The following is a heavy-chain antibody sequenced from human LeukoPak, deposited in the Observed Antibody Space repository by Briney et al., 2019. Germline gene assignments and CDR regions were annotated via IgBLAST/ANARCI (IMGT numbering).Heavy chain of an antibody. V-gene: IGHV3-21*04. Sequence: GGSLRLSCAASTFTFSTYSMNWVRQAPGKGLEWVSSISSSSDYIYYADSVKGRFTISRDNAKNSLYLQMNSLRAEDTAIYYCAKEWTDGSSGWYAYDYWGQGTLVTVSS. CDR3: AKEWTDGSSGWYAYDY. D-gene: IGHD6-19*01. CDR2: ISSSSDYI. J-gene: IGHJ4*01. CDR1: TFTFSTYS.